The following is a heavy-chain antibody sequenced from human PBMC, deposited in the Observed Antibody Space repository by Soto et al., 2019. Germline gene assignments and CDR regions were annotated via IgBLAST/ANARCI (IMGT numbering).Heavy chain of an antibody. CDR2: IIPIFGTA. V-gene: IGHV1-69*01. CDR1: GGTFSSYA. J-gene: IGHJ5*02. Sequence: QVQLVQSGAEVKKPGSSVKVSCKASGGTFSSYAISWVRQAPVQGLEWMGGIIPIFGTANYAQKFQGRVTITADESTSTAYMELSSLRSEDTAVYYCARDKGYYGSGSYGWFDPWGQGTLVTVSS. CDR3: ARDKGYYGSGSYGWFDP. D-gene: IGHD3-10*01.